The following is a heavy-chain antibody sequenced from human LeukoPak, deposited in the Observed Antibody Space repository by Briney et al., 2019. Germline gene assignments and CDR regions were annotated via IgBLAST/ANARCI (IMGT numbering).Heavy chain of an antibody. Sequence: SETLSLTCTVSGGSISSYYWSWIRQPPGKGLEWIGYIYYSGSTNYNPSLKSRVTISVDRSKNQFSLKLSSVTAADTAVYYCARGPFYDILTGSDYYGMDVWGQGTTVTVSS. CDR1: GGSISSYY. V-gene: IGHV4-59*12. D-gene: IGHD3-9*01. CDR2: IYYSGST. CDR3: ARGPFYDILTGSDYYGMDV. J-gene: IGHJ6*02.